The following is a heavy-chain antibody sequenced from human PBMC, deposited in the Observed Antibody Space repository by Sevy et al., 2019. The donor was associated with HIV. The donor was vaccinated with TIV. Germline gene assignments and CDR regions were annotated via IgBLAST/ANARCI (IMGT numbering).Heavy chain of an antibody. Sequence: SETLSLTCAVSGGSISSRNWWSWVRQSPEKGLEWIGEINRRGSTTYNPSLKSRVTISLHESQNQFSLNLTSVTAADTAVYYCARAKGSAARGMARYFDYWGQGTLVTVSS. CDR1: GGSISSRNW. J-gene: IGHJ4*02. CDR2: INRRGST. V-gene: IGHV4-4*02. D-gene: IGHD2-15*01. CDR3: ARAKGSAARGMARYFDY.